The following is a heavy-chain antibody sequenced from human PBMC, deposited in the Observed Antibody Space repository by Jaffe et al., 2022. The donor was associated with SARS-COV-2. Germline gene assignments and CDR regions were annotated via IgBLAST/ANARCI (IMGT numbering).Heavy chain of an antibody. D-gene: IGHD3-10*01. CDR1: GFTFSSYG. Sequence: QVQLVESGGGVVQPGRSLRLSCAASGFTFSSYGMHWVRQAPGKGLEWVAVIWYDGSNKYYADSVKGRFTISRDNSKNTLYLQMNSLRAEDTAVYYCARAYYYGSGSYSSWFDPWGQGTLVTVSS. CDR2: IWYDGSNK. V-gene: IGHV3-33*01. J-gene: IGHJ5*02. CDR3: ARAYYYGSGSYSSWFDP.